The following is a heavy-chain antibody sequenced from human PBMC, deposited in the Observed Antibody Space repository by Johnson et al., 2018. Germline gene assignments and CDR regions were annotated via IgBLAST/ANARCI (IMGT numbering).Heavy chain of an antibody. CDR1: GDTFSRYT. V-gene: IGHV1-69*06. D-gene: IGHD1-26*01. CDR3: ARVEGVGDAFDI. J-gene: IGHJ3*02. CDR2: IIPMFDTS. Sequence: QVQLQESGAEVKKXGSSVKVSCKASGDTFSRYTVSWVRQAPGQGFEWMGRIIPMFDTSKYAQKFQGRVTITADKSTSTVYMELSSLRSEDTAVYYCARVEGVGDAFDIWGQGTMVTVSS.